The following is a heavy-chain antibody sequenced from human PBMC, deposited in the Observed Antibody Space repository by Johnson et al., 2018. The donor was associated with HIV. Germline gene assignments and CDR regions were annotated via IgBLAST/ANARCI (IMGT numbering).Heavy chain of an antibody. CDR2: IRYDGSNK. J-gene: IGHJ3*01. D-gene: IGHD3-10*01. Sequence: QMLLVESGGGLVQPGGSLRLSCAASGLTFSNYGSHWVRQAPGKGLEWVAFIRYDGSNKYYADSVKGRFTISRDNSKNMVYLQMNSLRAEDTAVYFCARAPEVRGVDAFDVWGQGTMVTVSS. CDR1: GLTFSNYG. V-gene: IGHV3-30*02. CDR3: ARAPEVRGVDAFDV.